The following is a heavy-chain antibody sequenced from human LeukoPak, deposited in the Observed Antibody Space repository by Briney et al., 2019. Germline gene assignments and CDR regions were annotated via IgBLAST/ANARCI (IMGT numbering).Heavy chain of an antibody. CDR3: ARGPLRFLGGIDY. D-gene: IGHD3-3*01. CDR1: GGTFSSYA. Sequence: ASVKVSCKASGGTFSSYAISWVRQAPGQGLEWMGGIIPIFGTANYAQRFQGRVTITADESTSTAYMELSSLRSEDTAVYYCARGPLRFLGGIDYWGQGTLVTVSS. V-gene: IGHV1-69*13. CDR2: IIPIFGTA. J-gene: IGHJ4*02.